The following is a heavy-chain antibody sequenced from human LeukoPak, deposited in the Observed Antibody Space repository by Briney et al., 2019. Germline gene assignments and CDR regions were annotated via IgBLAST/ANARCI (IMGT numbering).Heavy chain of an antibody. CDR3: ARGNGEDILTHCNWFGN. V-gene: IGHV4-38-2*01. CDR1: GDSLSSGYY. J-gene: IGHJ5*02. CDR2: IYHSGST. Sequence: SETLSLTCAVSGDSLSSGYYWGWIRQPPGKGLEWIGSIYHSGSTYYNPSPKSRVTISVDTSKNQFSLKLRSVTAADTAVYYCARGNGEDILTHCNWFGNWGQGTLVTVSS. D-gene: IGHD3-9*01.